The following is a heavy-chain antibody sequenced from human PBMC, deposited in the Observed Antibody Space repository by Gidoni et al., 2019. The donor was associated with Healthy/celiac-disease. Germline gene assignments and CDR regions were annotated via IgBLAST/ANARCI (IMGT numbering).Heavy chain of an antibody. CDR1: GGSISSGGYS. V-gene: IGHV4-31*03. D-gene: IGHD3-22*01. CDR2: LYYSGIT. J-gene: IGHJ4*02. Sequence: QVQLPESGPGLVNPSQTLSLTCTFPGGSISSGGYSRSWIRQHPGKGREWIGYLYYSGITYYNPSLKSRGTISLDTSKNQFSLKRSSVTAADAAVYYWSIVSPSRVYDSGVYYWAYFDYWGQGTLFTVSS. CDR3: SIVSPSRVYDSGVYYWAYFDY.